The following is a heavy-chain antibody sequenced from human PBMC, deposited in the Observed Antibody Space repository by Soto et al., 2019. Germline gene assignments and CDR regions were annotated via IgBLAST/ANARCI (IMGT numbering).Heavy chain of an antibody. CDR2: INSDGGTT. D-gene: IGHD1-26*01. J-gene: IGHJ4*02. CDR1: EFTFSSYW. CDR3: ARVGVGVYCFDY. V-gene: IGHV3-74*01. Sequence: EVQLVESGGNLVQPGGSLRLSCAASEFTFSSYWMHWVRQAPGKGLVWVSRINSDGGTTSYADSVKGRFTISRDNAKNTLYLQMNSLRAEDTAVYYWARVGVGVYCFDYWCQGSLVTVSS.